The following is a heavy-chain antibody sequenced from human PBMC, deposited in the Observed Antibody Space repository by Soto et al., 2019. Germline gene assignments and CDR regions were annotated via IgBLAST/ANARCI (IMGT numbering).Heavy chain of an antibody. CDR1: GYPFTSYG. CDR2: ISAYNGNT. J-gene: IGHJ4*02. Sequence: QVQLVQSGAEVKKPGASVKVSCKDSGYPFTSYGISRVRQAPGPGLAWMGWISAYNGNTNYAQKLQGRVNMTTDTTAKTGYMELRSLGSGDTAVFYCARAPYSCSCGAGFDYRGQGTLVSVSS. V-gene: IGHV1-18*04. CDR3: ARAPYSCSCGAGFDY. D-gene: IGHD6-6*01.